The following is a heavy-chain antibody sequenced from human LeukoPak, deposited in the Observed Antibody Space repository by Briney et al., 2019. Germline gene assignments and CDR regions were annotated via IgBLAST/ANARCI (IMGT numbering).Heavy chain of an antibody. Sequence: PGGSLRLSCAASGFTVSNYNMHWVRQVTGQRLEWVSAIGPAGDTYYSGSVKGRFTNSTEDAKNSLYLQMNSLRAGDTAVYYCARVRDSTGWLLDYWGRGTQVTVSS. CDR1: GFTVSNYN. D-gene: IGHD6-19*01. CDR2: IGPAGDT. CDR3: ARVRDSTGWLLDY. J-gene: IGHJ4*02. V-gene: IGHV3-13*01.